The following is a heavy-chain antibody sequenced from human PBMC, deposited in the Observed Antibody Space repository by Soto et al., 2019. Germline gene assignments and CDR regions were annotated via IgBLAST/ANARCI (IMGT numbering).Heavy chain of an antibody. D-gene: IGHD6-13*01. Sequence: GGSLRLSCAASGFTFDDYAMHWVRQAPGKGLEWVSGISWNSGSIGYADSVKGRFTISRDNAKNSLYLQMNSLRAEDTALYYCAKDIVAAAGTGAFDIWGQGTMVTVSS. V-gene: IGHV3-9*01. CDR2: ISWNSGSI. J-gene: IGHJ3*02. CDR1: GFTFDDYA. CDR3: AKDIVAAAGTGAFDI.